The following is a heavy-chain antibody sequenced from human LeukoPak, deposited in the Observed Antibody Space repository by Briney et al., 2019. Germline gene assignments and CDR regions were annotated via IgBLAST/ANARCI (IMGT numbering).Heavy chain of an antibody. CDR3: ARGGGAPPSSWYEYYYYGMDV. Sequence: SETLSLTCAVYGGSFSGYYWSWIRQPPGKGLEWIGEINHSGSTNYNPSLKSRVTISVDTSKNQFSLKLSSVTAADTAVYYCARGGGAPPSSWYEYYYYGMDVWGQGTTVTVSS. J-gene: IGHJ6*02. V-gene: IGHV4-34*01. CDR2: INHSGST. D-gene: IGHD6-13*01. CDR1: GGSFSGYY.